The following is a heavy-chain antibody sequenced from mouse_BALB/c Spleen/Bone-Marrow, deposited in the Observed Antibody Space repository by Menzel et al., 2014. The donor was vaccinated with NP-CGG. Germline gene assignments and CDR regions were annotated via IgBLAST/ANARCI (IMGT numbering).Heavy chain of an antibody. CDR2: ISAYYGDA. Sequence: QVQLQQSGAELVRPGVSVKISCKGSGYTFTDYAMHWVKQSHAKSLEWIGVISAYYGDASYNQKFKGKATMTVDKSSSTAYMELARLTSEDSAIYYCARDAMDYWGQGTSVTVSS. J-gene: IGHJ4*01. V-gene: IGHV1S137*01. CDR1: GYTFTDYA. CDR3: ARDAMDY.